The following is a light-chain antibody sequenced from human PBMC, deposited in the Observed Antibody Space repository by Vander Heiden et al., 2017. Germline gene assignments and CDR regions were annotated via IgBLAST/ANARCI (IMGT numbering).Light chain of an antibody. CDR1: SSNIGAGYD. J-gene: IGLJ2*01. Sequence: QSVLTQPPSVSGAPGPRVTISCTGSSSNIGAGYDVHWYQQLPGTAHKLLIEGNSNRPSGVPDRFSCSKSGTSASLAITVLQAEDEADYYCQSYDSSLSGSWVFGGGTKLTVL. CDR3: QSYDSSLSGSWV. V-gene: IGLV1-40*01. CDR2: GNS.